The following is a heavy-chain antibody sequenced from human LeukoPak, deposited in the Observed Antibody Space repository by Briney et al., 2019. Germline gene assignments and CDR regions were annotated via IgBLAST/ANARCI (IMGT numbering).Heavy chain of an antibody. V-gene: IGHV4-39*07. Sequence: SETLSLTCTVSGDSLRKSTFYWVWIRQPPGKGLEWIGSIYYSGGADYNPSLQSRVTISVDTSKNEFSLKVRSVTAADTAVYFCARTHCEGDCFSAIRYWGQGIMVTVSS. CDR1: GDSLRKSTFY. CDR2: IYYSGGA. D-gene: IGHD2-21*02. CDR3: ARTHCEGDCFSAIRY. J-gene: IGHJ3*01.